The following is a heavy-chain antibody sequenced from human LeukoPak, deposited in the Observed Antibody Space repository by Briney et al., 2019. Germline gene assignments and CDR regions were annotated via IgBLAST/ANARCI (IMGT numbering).Heavy chain of an antibody. CDR1: GFTFNNYA. J-gene: IGHJ4*02. Sequence: GGSPRLSCAASGFTFNNYAMDWVRQAPGKGLEWVSSISGGGETTYYADSAKGRFTISRDNSQNTLYLQMNSLRAEDTAVYYCARDYADYVGYFFFDYWGQGTLVTVSS. CDR3: ARDYADYVGYFFFDY. CDR2: ISGGGETT. D-gene: IGHD4-17*01. V-gene: IGHV3-23*01.